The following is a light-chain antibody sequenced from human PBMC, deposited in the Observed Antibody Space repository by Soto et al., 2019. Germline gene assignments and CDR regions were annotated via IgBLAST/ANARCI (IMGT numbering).Light chain of an antibody. CDR1: QSLGRTY. J-gene: IGKJ4*01. Sequence: EIVLTQSPGTLSLSPGEGATLSCRASQSLGRTYLAWYQQKPGQAPRLLIYGTSSRAAGIPDRFSGSGSETDFTLTISRLEPEDFAVYYCQQYDSSPLTFGGGTKVEIK. CDR3: QQYDSSPLT. CDR2: GTS. V-gene: IGKV3-20*01.